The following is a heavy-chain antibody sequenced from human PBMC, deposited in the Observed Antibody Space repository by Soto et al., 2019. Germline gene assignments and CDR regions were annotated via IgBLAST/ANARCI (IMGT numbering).Heavy chain of an antibody. CDR1: GGTSGDHG. CDR2: ISGSGGST. J-gene: IGHJ5*02. Sequence: LRLPWAAAGGTSGDHGSLLVRQAPGKGLEWVSAISGSGGSTYYADSVKGRFTISRDNAKNSLYLQMNSLRAEDTAVYYCARGGNWFDPWGQGTLVTVSS. V-gene: IGHV3-23*01. D-gene: IGHD3-10*01. CDR3: ARGGNWFDP.